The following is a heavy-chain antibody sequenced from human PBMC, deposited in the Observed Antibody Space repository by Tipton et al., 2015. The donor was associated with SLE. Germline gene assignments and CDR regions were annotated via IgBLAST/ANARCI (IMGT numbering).Heavy chain of an antibody. J-gene: IGHJ6*02. V-gene: IGHV4-59*08. CDR3: ARGRHIVVVIPGGRDYGLDV. D-gene: IGHD2-21*01. CDR2: IYHSGGSP. CDR1: GGSISPYY. Sequence: LACTVSGGSISPYYWSWIRQPPGKGLEWIGYIYHSGGSPNYNPSLKSRVTISVDTSKNQFSLTLTSVTAADTAVYYCARGRHIVVVIPGGRDYGLDVWGQGTTVTVSS.